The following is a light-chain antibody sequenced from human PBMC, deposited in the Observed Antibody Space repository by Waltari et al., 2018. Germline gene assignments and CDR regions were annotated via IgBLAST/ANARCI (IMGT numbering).Light chain of an antibody. CDR2: GNS. V-gene: IGLV1-40*01. CDR3: QSYDSSLSGSRV. Sequence: QSVLTQPPSVSGSPGQRVTISCTGSSSNIGAGYDVHWYQQPPGTAPKLIMYGNSIRPSGVPDRFSGSKSGTSASLAITGLQAEDEADYYCQSYDSSLSGSRVFGGGTKLTVL. J-gene: IGLJ2*01. CDR1: SSNIGAGYD.